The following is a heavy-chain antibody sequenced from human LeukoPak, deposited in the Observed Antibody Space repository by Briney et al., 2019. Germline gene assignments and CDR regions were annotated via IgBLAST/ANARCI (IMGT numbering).Heavy chain of an antibody. CDR1: GGSFSGYY. Sequence: PSETLSLTCAVYGGSFSGYYWSWIRQPPGKGLEWIGEINHSGSTNYSPSLKSRVTISVDTSKNQFSLKLSSVTAADTAVYYCARGRYCSGGSCWYYYYYGMDVWGQGTTVTVSS. D-gene: IGHD2-15*01. CDR3: ARGRYCSGGSCWYYYYYGMDV. V-gene: IGHV4-34*01. J-gene: IGHJ6*02. CDR2: INHSGST.